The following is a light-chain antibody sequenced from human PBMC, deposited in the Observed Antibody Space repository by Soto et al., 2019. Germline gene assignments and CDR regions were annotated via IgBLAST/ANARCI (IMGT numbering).Light chain of an antibody. CDR3: QQYGSSHT. CDR1: QTVRNNY. Sequence: EFVLTQSPGTLSLSPGERATLSCRASQTVRNNYLAWYQQKPGQAPRLLIYDASSRATGIPDRFSGGGSGTDFNLTISRLEPADFGVYYCQQYGSSHTFGQGTRLEIK. J-gene: IGKJ5*01. V-gene: IGKV3-20*01. CDR2: DAS.